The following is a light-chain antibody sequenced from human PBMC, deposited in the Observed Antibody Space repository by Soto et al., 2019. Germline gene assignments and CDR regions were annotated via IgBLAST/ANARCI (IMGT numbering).Light chain of an antibody. V-gene: IGLV2-14*01. J-gene: IGLJ1*01. CDR1: SSDVGAYNF. CDR2: EVS. Sequence: QSALTQPASVSGSPGQSITISCTGSSSDVGAYNFVSWYQHHPGKAPKLMIYEVSNRPSGVSHRFSGSKSGNTASLTISGLQAEDEADYYCSSYTTANTYVFGTGTKVTVL. CDR3: SSYTTANTYV.